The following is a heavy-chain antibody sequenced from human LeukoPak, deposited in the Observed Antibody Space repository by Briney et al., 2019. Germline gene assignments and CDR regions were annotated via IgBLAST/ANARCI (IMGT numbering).Heavy chain of an antibody. D-gene: IGHD1-26*01. V-gene: IGHV4-59*01. CDR2: IYYSGST. CDR1: GGSFSGYY. J-gene: IGHJ4*02. CDR3: ARGDSGSPDY. Sequence: NPSETLSLTCAVYGGSFSGYYWSWIRQPPGKGLEWIGYIYYSGSTNYNPSLKSRVTISVDTSKNQFSLKLSSVTAADTAVYYCARGDSGSPDYWGQGTLVTVSS.